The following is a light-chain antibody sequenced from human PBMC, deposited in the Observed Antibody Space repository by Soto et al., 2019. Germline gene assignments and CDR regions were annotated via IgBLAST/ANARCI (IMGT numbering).Light chain of an antibody. CDR1: SSNIGNNY. Sequence: QSVLTQPPSVSAAPGPKVTISCSGSSSNIGNNYVSWYQQLPGTAPKRLIYDNNKRPSGIPDRFSGSKSGTSATLGITGLQTGDEADYYCGTWDSSLSAGGVFGTGTKLTVL. CDR2: DNN. J-gene: IGLJ1*01. CDR3: GTWDSSLSAGGV. V-gene: IGLV1-51*01.